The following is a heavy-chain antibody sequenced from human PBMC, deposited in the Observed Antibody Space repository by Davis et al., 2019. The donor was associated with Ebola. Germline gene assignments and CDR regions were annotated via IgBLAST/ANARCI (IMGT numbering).Heavy chain of an antibody. CDR2: IRSKAYGGTT. V-gene: IGHV3-49*04. CDR3: TRDSTDQYYDILTGYYTAFDY. J-gene: IGHJ4*02. D-gene: IGHD3-9*01. Sequence: GESLKISCTASGFTFGDYAMSWVRQAPGKGLEWVGFIRSKAYGGTTEYAASVKGRFTISRDDSKSIAYLQMNSLKTEDTAVYYCTRDSTDQYYDILTGYYTAFDYWGQGTLVTVSS. CDR1: GFTFGDYA.